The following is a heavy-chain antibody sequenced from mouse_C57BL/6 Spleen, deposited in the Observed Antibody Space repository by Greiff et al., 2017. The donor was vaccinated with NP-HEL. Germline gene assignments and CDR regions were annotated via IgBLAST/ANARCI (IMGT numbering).Heavy chain of an antibody. CDR2: IDPSDSET. CDR1: GYTFTSYW. Sequence: VQLQQPGAELVRPGSSVKLSCKASGYTFTSYWMHWVKQRPIQGLEWIGNIDPSDSETHYTPKFKDKATLTVDKSSSTAYMQRSSLTSEDSAVYYCARGGYGHDGGSYFDYWGQGTTLTVSS. D-gene: IGHD2-2*01. CDR3: ARGGYGHDGGSYFDY. V-gene: IGHV1-52*01. J-gene: IGHJ2*01.